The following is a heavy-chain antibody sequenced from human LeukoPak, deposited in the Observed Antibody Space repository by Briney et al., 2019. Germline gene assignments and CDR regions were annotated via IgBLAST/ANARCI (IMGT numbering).Heavy chain of an antibody. V-gene: IGHV3-48*03. Sequence: GGSLRLSCTASGFTFGDYAMSWVRQAPGKGLEWVSYISSSGSTIYYADSVKGRFTISRDNAKNSLYLQMNSLRAEDTAVYYCARNTGGSGEHDYWGQGTLVTVSS. CDR1: GFTFGDYA. CDR3: ARNTGGSGEHDY. D-gene: IGHD3-10*01. CDR2: ISSSGSTI. J-gene: IGHJ4*02.